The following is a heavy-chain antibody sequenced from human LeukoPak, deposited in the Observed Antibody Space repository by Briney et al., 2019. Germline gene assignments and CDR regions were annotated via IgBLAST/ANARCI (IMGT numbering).Heavy chain of an antibody. J-gene: IGHJ4*02. CDR1: GYTFTGFF. CDR2: INPKSGGT. D-gene: IGHD3-10*02. V-gene: IGHV1-2*06. CDR3: ARQSGNYVD. Sequence: GASVKVSCKASGYTFTGFFIHWVRQAPGQGLEWMGRINPKSGGTNSVQKFQDRVTMTSDTSFTTAYMELSRLRSDDTAVYYCARQSGNYVDWGQGTLVTVSS.